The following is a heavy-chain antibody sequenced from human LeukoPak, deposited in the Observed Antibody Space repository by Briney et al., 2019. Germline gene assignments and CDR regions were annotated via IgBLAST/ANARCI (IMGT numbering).Heavy chain of an antibody. D-gene: IGHD6-19*01. CDR3: ARVASSVPDY. CDR1: GASISSFY. J-gene: IGHJ4*02. V-gene: IGHV4-59*01. Sequence: SETLSLTCTVSGASISSFYWSWIRQPPGKGLEGTGYVHYNGDTSYNPPLKRRATISVDTSRNQFSLKLSSVTAADTAVYYCARVASSVPDYWGQGTLVTVSS. CDR2: VHYNGDT.